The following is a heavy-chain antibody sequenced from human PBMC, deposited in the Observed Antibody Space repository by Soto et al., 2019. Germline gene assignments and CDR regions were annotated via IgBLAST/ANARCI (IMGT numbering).Heavy chain of an antibody. Sequence: EVQVVESGGGLVQPGGSLRLSCSFTFSMYSMNWVRKAPGKGLGWVASISSGGDYIKYADSVKGRFTISRDNAKNSVSLQMNSLRVDDTAIYFCTRDQGGSYDSWFDPWGQGTLVTVSS. J-gene: IGHJ5*02. CDR3: TRDQGGSYDSWFDP. V-gene: IGHV3-21*01. D-gene: IGHD1-26*01. CDR1: FTFSMYS. CDR2: ISSGGDYI.